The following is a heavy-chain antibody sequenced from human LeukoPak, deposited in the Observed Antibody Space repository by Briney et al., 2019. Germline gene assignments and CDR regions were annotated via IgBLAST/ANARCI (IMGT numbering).Heavy chain of an antibody. CDR2: ISGSGGST. CDR1: ALTFSSYA. CDR3: ARLPYYDFWSGYPYYFDY. J-gene: IGHJ4*02. D-gene: IGHD3-3*01. Sequence: GGSLRLSCAASALTFSSYAMSWVRQAPGKGLEWVSAISGSGGSTYYADSVKGRFTISRDNSKNTLYLQMNSLRAEDTAVYYCARLPYYDFWSGYPYYFDYWGQGTLVTVSS. V-gene: IGHV3-23*01.